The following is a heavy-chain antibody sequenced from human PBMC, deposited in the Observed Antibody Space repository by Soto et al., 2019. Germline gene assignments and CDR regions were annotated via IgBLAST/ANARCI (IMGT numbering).Heavy chain of an antibody. CDR2: IIPILGIA. CDR1: GGTFSSYT. V-gene: IGHV1-69*02. Sequence: VQLVQSGAEVKKPGSSVKVSCKASGGTFSSYTISWVRQAPGQGLEWMGRIIPILGIANYAQKFQGRVTITADKSTSTAYMELSSLISEDTAVYYCARAWDSGYENWAQGTLVTVSS. J-gene: IGHJ4*02. D-gene: IGHD5-12*01. CDR3: ARAWDSGYEN.